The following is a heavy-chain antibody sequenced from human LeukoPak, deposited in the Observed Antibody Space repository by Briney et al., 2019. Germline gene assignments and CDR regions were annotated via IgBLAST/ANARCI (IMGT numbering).Heavy chain of an antibody. J-gene: IGHJ4*02. Sequence: GGSLRLSCAASGFTFSSYSMNWVRQAPGKGLEWVSYISSSSSTIYYADSVKGRFTISRDNAKNSLYLQMNSLRAEDTAVYYCARIHTANPDYWGQGTLVTVSS. CDR1: GFTFSSYS. CDR3: ARIHTANPDY. D-gene: IGHD5-18*01. CDR2: ISSSSSTI. V-gene: IGHV3-48*04.